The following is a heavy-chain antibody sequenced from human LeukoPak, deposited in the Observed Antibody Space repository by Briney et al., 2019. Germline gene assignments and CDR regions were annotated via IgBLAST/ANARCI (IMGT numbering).Heavy chain of an antibody. V-gene: IGHV3-73*01. Sequence: PGGSLRLSCSASGLTFSVSAIHWVRQASGKGLEWVGRIKTKADNNAPAYAASVKGRLTISRDDSTNTAYLQMNSLKTEDTAVYYCTHPAYDYNVDVWGKGTTVTVSS. CDR2: IKTKADNNAP. CDR1: GLTFSVSA. CDR3: THPAYDYNVDV. J-gene: IGHJ6*04. D-gene: IGHD6-25*01.